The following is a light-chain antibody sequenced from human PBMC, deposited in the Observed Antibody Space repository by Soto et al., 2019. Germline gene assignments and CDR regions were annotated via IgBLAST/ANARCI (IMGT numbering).Light chain of an antibody. CDR3: GSWDSSLSAGV. CDR2: EDH. CDR1: SANIGSNY. V-gene: IGLV1-51*02. Sequence: QSVLTQPPSVSAAPGQKVTLSCSGSSANIGSNYVSWYQQVPGTAPKLLIYEDHKRPSEIPDRFSGSKSGTSATLDITGLQTGDEAEYYCGSWDSSLSAGVFGGGTKLTVL. J-gene: IGLJ3*02.